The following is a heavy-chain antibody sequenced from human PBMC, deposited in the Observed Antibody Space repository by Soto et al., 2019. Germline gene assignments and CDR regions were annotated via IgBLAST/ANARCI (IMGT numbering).Heavy chain of an antibody. CDR3: ARVRRYYGSGSYLDY. V-gene: IGHV4-30-4*01. CDR1: GGTISSGYYY. CDR2: IYYSGST. D-gene: IGHD3-10*01. Sequence: PSETLSLTCTVSGGTISSGYYYWSWIRQPPGKGLEWIGYIYYSGSTYYNPSLKSRVTISVDTSKNQFSLKLSSVTAADTAVYYCARVRRYYGSGSYLDYWGQGTLVTVSS. J-gene: IGHJ4*02.